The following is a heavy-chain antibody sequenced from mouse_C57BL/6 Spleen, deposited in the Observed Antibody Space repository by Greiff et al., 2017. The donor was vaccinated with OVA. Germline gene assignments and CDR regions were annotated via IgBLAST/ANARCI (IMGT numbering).Heavy chain of an antibody. CDR2: ISDGGSYT. V-gene: IGHV5-4*01. CDR3: ARDGDYFGY. CDR1: GFTFSSYA. J-gene: IGHJ2*01. Sequence: EVQVVESGGGLVKPGGSLKLSCAASGFTFSSYAMSWVRQTPEKRLEWVATISDGGSYTYYPDNVKGRFTISRDNAKNNLYLQMSHLKSEDTAMYYCARDGDYFGYWGQGTTLTVSS.